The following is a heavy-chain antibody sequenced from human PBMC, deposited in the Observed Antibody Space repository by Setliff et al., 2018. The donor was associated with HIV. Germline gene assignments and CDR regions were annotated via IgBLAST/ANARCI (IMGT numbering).Heavy chain of an antibody. J-gene: IGHJ5*02. Sequence: SETLSLTCTVSGDSVSSRSYYWSWIRQPPGKGLGWIGSIYYSGSTYYNPSLKSRVTISVDTSKNQFSLKLSSVTAADTAVYYCARLRREEQWLVRGWFDPWGQGTLVTVSS. CDR2: IYYSGST. V-gene: IGHV4-39*01. CDR3: ARLRREEQWLVRGWFDP. CDR1: GDSVSSRSYY. D-gene: IGHD6-19*01.